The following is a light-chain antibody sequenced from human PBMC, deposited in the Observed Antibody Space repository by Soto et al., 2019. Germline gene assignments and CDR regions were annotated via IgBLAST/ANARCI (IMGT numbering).Light chain of an antibody. CDR1: QGISSW. V-gene: IGKV1D-16*01. Sequence: DIQMTQYPSSLSASVGDRVTVTCRASQGISSWLAWYQQKPEKAPKPLIYATSSLQSGVPSRFSGSGSGTDFTLTISSLQPEDFATYYCQQYNNYPLTFGGGTKVDIK. CDR3: QQYNNYPLT. J-gene: IGKJ4*01. CDR2: ATS.